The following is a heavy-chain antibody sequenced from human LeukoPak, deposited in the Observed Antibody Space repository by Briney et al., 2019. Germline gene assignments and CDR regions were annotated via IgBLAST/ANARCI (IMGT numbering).Heavy chain of an antibody. CDR1: GGSISSGGYY. CDR2: IYYSGST. CDR3: ARSGPVRHYFDY. J-gene: IGHJ4*02. Sequence: SQTLSLTCTVSGGSISSGGYYWSWIRQHPGKGLEWIGYIYYSGSTYYNPSLKSRVTISVDTSKNQFSLKLSSVTAADTAVYYCARSGPVRHYFDYWGQGTLVTVSS. V-gene: IGHV4-31*03.